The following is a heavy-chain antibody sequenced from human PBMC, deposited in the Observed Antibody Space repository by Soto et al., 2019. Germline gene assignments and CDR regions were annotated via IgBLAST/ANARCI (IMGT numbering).Heavy chain of an antibody. V-gene: IGHV3-23*01. CDR1: GFTFSNCA. CDR3: AKDRLAGGFDY. Sequence: PGGSMRVSCAASGFTFSNCARSWVRQAPGKGLEWVSLVSATAGTTYYTDSVKGRFTISRDNSRNTVYLQMNSLRADDTAVYYCAKDRLAGGFDYWGQGTLVTVSS. CDR2: VSATAGTT. D-gene: IGHD3-16*01. J-gene: IGHJ4*02.